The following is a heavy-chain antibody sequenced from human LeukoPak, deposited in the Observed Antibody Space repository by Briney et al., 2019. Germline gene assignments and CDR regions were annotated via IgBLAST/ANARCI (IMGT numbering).Heavy chain of an antibody. CDR2: IYSDGRT. V-gene: IGHV3-53*01. D-gene: IGHD3-10*01. Sequence: GGSLRLSCAASGFTVNNNHMSWVRQAPGKGLEWVSVIYSDGRTYYADSVNGRFTISKDNSKNTLYLQMNGLRAEDTAVYYCARDSGRFDVFDIWGQGTMVTVCS. J-gene: IGHJ3*02. CDR1: GFTVNNNH. CDR3: ARDSGRFDVFDI.